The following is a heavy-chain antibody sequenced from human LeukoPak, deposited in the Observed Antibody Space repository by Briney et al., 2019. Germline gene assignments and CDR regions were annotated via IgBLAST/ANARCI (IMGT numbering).Heavy chain of an antibody. D-gene: IGHD6-19*01. CDR2: INGDGGST. J-gene: IGHJ4*02. CDR3: AKAQFHNSGWDPFDY. Sequence: GGSLRLSCAASGFTFDDYVIHWVRQAPGKGLEWVSLINGDGGSTYYADSVKGRFTISRDNSKNSLYLQMNSLRTEDSALYYCAKAQFHNSGWDPFDYWGQGTLVTVSS. CDR1: GFTFDDYV. V-gene: IGHV3-43*02.